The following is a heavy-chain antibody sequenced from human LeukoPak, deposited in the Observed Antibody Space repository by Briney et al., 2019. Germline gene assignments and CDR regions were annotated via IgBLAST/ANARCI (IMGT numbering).Heavy chain of an antibody. D-gene: IGHD3-22*01. CDR2: IKQDGSEK. J-gene: IGHJ4*02. Sequence: GGSLRLSCAAPGFTFSSYWMSWVRQAPGKGLEWVANIKQDGSEKYYVDSVKGRFTISRDNAKNSLYLQMNSLRAEDTAVYYCARDLYDSSGYYLGYYFDYWGQGTLVTVSS. CDR3: ARDLYDSSGYYLGYYFDY. V-gene: IGHV3-7*01. CDR1: GFTFSSYW.